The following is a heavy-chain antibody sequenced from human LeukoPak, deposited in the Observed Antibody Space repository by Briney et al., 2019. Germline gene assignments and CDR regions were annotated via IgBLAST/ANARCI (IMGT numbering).Heavy chain of an antibody. Sequence: PGGSLRLSCAASGFTFSSYGMHWVRQAPGKGLEWVAVISYDGSNKYYADSGKGRFTISRDNSKNTLYLQMNSLRAEDTAVYYCAQGVHDSSGSLDYWGQGTLVTVSS. CDR2: ISYDGSNK. CDR3: AQGVHDSSGSLDY. CDR1: GFTFSSYG. J-gene: IGHJ4*02. D-gene: IGHD3-22*01. V-gene: IGHV3-30*18.